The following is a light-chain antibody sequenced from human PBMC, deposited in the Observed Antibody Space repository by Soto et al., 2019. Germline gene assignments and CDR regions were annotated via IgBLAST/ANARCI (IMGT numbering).Light chain of an antibody. CDR3: QQYNDWWT. CDR1: QSVSSK. Sequence: EIVMTQSPATLSVSPGERATLSCRASQSVSSKLAWYQQKPGQAPRLLIYGASTSATGIPARFSGSGSGTEFTLTISSLQSEDFAVYYCQQYNDWWTVGQGTKVEI. V-gene: IGKV3-15*01. CDR2: GAS. J-gene: IGKJ1*01.